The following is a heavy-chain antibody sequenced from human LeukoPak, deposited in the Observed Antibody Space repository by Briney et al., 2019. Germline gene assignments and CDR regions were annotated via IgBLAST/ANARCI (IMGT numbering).Heavy chain of an antibody. CDR1: GGSFSGYY. D-gene: IGHD3-22*01. Sequence: SETLSLTCAVYGGSFSGYYWSWIRQPPGKGLEWIGEINHSGSTNYNPSLKSRVTISVDRSKNQFSLKLSSVTAADTAVYYCARGDYYDSSGYYYFDYWGQGTLVTVSS. CDR2: INHSGST. J-gene: IGHJ4*02. V-gene: IGHV4-34*01. CDR3: ARGDYYDSSGYYYFDY.